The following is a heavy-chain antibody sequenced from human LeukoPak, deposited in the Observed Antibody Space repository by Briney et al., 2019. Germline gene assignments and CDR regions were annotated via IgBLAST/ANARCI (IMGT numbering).Heavy chain of an antibody. CDR2: IRHDGSIK. V-gene: IGHV3-33*01. D-gene: IGHD5-12*01. CDR3: ARKRATGYSDS. CDR1: GFTFSTYG. Sequence: ARSLRLSCAASGFTFSTYGIHWVRQAPGKGLEWVAGIRHDGSIKDYADSVKGRFTISRDNSKNTVYLEMNSLRAEDTALFYCARKRATGYSDSWGQGT. J-gene: IGHJ4*02.